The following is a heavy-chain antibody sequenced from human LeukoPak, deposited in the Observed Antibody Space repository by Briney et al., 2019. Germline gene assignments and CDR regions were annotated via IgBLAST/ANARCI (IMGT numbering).Heavy chain of an antibody. CDR3: ARYRNSGSWSGYWFDT. Sequence: SETLSLTCTVSGGSISSYYWSWIRQPAGKGLEWIGRIYTSGTTNYNPSLKSRVTISIDSSKRQVSLGVTSVTAADTAVYYCARYRNSGSWSGYWFDTWGQGILVTVST. CDR2: IYTSGTT. CDR1: GGSISSYY. V-gene: IGHV4-4*07. D-gene: IGHD6-13*01. J-gene: IGHJ5*02.